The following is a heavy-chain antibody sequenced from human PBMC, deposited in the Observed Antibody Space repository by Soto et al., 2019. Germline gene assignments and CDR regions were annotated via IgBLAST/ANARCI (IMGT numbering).Heavy chain of an antibody. CDR1: GFSFSDYY. CDR3: ARGGAGYGDVTGDY. Sequence: QVQLVESGGGLVKPGGSPRLSCAASGFSFSDYYMSWIRLAPGKGLEWVSYISGSAYTTYYADSVKGRFTISRDNAKNSLYLQMNNLRAEDTAIFYCARGGAGYGDVTGDYWGQGTLVTVSS. D-gene: IGHD4-17*01. J-gene: IGHJ4*02. CDR2: ISGSAYTT. V-gene: IGHV3-11*01.